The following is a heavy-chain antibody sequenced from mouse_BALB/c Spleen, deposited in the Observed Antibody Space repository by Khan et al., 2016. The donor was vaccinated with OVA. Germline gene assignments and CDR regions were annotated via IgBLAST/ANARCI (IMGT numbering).Heavy chain of an antibody. CDR3: ARNYRYDVYFDY. J-gene: IGHJ2*01. V-gene: IGHV1S136*01. Sequence: VQLQQPGPELVKPGASVKMSCKTSGYTFTSYVIHWVKQKPGQGLEWIGYIYPFNDSTKYSEKFKGKATLTSDKSSSTAYMELSSLTSEDSAFYYCARNYRYDVYFDYWGQGTTLTVSS. D-gene: IGHD2-14*01. CDR2: IYPFNDST. CDR1: GYTFTSYV.